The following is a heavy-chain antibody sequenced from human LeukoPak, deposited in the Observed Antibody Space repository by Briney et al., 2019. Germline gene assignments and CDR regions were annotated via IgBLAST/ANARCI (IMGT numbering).Heavy chain of an antibody. D-gene: IGHD2-15*01. CDR3: ARGQVVVAATLGYYYYYYMDV. V-gene: IGHV1-18*01. CDR2: ISAYNGNT. J-gene: IGHJ6*03. Sequence: ASVKVSCKASGYTFTSYGISWVRQAPGQGLEWMGWISAYNGNTNYAQKLQGRVTMTTDTSTSTAYMELRSLRSDDTAVYYCARGQVVVAATLGYYYYYYMDVWGKGTTVTIS. CDR1: GYTFTSYG.